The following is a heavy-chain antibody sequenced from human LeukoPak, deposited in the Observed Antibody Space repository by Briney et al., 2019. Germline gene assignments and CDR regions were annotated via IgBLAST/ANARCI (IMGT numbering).Heavy chain of an antibody. Sequence: GASVKVSCKASGGTFSSYAISWVRQAPGQGLEWMGGIIPIFGTANYAQKFQGRVTITADESTSTAYMGLSSLRSEDTAVYYCAREMGLGYCSSTSCHAYYFDYWGQGTLVTVSS. V-gene: IGHV1-69*13. J-gene: IGHJ4*02. CDR2: IIPIFGTA. CDR3: AREMGLGYCSSTSCHAYYFDY. CDR1: GGTFSSYA. D-gene: IGHD2-2*01.